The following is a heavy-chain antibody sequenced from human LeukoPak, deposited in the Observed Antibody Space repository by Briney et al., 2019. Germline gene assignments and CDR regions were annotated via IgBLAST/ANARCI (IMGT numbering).Heavy chain of an antibody. CDR1: LGSLNRPNYY. CDR2: IYYSGTT. CDR3: ARHDYYGSLNWFDP. J-gene: IGHJ5*02. D-gene: IGHD3-10*01. Sequence: PSETLSLTCIVSLGSLNRPNYYLVWIRQPPGKGLEWIGTIYYSGTTYYNPSLKSRLTISVDTSKNQFSLKLTSVTAADTAVYYCARHDYYGSLNWFDPWGQGTLITVSS. V-gene: IGHV4-39*01.